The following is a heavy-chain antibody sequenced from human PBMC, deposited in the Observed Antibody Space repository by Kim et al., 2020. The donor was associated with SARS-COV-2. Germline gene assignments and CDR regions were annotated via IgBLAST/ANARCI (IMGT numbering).Heavy chain of an antibody. J-gene: IGHJ4*02. D-gene: IGHD6-19*01. Sequence: ASVKVSCKASGYTFTGYYMHWVRQAPGQGLEWMGWINPNSGGTNYAQKFQGRVTMTRDTFISTAYMELSRLRSDDTAVYYCARDRGPNSSGWYPFDYWGQGTLVTVSS. CDR3: ARDRGPNSSGWYPFDY. V-gene: IGHV1-2*02. CDR2: INPNSGGT. CDR1: GYTFTGYY.